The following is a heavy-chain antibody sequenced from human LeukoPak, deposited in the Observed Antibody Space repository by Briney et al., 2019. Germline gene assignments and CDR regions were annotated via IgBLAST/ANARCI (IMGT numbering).Heavy chain of an antibody. Sequence: SETLSLTCTVSGGSISGYYWNWIRQPPGKGLEWIGYIYYSGSANYNPSLESRVTISVDTPKNQFSLRLSSVTAADTAVYYCARHKNSASNVFDVWGQGTMVTVSS. CDR2: IYYSGSA. D-gene: IGHD1-7*01. CDR3: ARHKNSASNVFDV. CDR1: GGSISGYY. V-gene: IGHV4-59*08. J-gene: IGHJ3*01.